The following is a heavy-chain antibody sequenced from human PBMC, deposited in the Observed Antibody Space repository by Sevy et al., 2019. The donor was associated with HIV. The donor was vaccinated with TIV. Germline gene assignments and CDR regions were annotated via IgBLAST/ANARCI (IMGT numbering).Heavy chain of an antibody. CDR1: GFTFSSYV. CDR3: ARGGGYCGGDCYSIDY. D-gene: IGHD2-21*02. CDR2: IWYDGTIK. Sequence: GGSLRLSCAASGFTFSSYVMHWVRQAPGKGLEWVALIWYDGTIKYYADSVKSRFTISRDNSKDTLFLQMNSLTPEDTAVYYCARGGGYCGGDCYSIDYWGQEPWSPSPQ. V-gene: IGHV3-33*08. J-gene: IGHJ4*01.